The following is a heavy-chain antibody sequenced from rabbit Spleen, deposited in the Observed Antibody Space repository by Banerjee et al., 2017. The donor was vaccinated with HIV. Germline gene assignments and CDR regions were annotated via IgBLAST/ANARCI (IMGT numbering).Heavy chain of an antibody. CDR2: IDAGSSGFT. Sequence: QSLEGSGGDLVKPGASLTLTCIASGVSFSGNSYMCWVRQAPGKGLEWVVCIDAGSSGFTYFASWAKGRFTISKTSSTTVTLQMTSLTAADTATYFCARDGGDNGSRLWGQGTLVTVS. CDR3: ARDGGDNGSRL. V-gene: IGHV1S40*01. D-gene: IGHD2-1*01. CDR1: GVSFSGNSY. J-gene: IGHJ3*01.